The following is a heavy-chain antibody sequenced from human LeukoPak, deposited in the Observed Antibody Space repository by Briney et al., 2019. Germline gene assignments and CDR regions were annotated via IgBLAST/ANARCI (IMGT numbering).Heavy chain of an antibody. V-gene: IGHV3-49*03. J-gene: IGHJ4*02. CDR1: GFTFDDYA. CDR3: TRNTVTVHFDY. D-gene: IGHD4-17*01. CDR2: IRSKAFGGTP. Sequence: HSGRSLRLSCSASGFTFDDYAVSWFRQAPGKGLEWVGSIRSKAFGGTPEYAASVRGRFTVSRDDSKSIAYLQMNSLKTEDTAVYYCTRNTVTVHFDYWSQGTLVTVSS.